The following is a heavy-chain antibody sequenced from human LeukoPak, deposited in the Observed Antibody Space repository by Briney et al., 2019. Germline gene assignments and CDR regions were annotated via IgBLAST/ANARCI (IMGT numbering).Heavy chain of an antibody. J-gene: IGHJ3*02. D-gene: IGHD2-15*01. CDR1: GFTFNEYA. V-gene: IGHV3-9*01. Sequence: GRSLRLSCAASGFTFNEYAMHWVRQAPGKGLEWVAGIWCGGSNKEYADSVRGRFTISRDNAKNSLFLQMNSLRAEDSAMYYCVRDHVGGSCVDCPLGDAFDTWGQGTMVTVSS. CDR3: VRDHVGGSCVDCPLGDAFDT. CDR2: IWCGGSNK.